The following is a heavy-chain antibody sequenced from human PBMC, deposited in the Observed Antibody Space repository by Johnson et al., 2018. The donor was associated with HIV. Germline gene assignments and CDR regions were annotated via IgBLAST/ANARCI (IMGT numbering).Heavy chain of an antibody. Sequence: VQLVEYGGGVVQPGRSLRLSCAASGFTFSSYAMHWVRQAPGKGLEWVAVISYDGSNKYYADSVKGRFTISRDNAKNSLYLQMNSLRAEDTAVYYCARDVEFGPRLSAFDIWGQGTMVTVSS. CDR3: ARDVEFGPRLSAFDI. CDR2: ISYDGSNK. D-gene: IGHD3-10*01. CDR1: GFTFSSYA. V-gene: IGHV3-30*04. J-gene: IGHJ3*02.